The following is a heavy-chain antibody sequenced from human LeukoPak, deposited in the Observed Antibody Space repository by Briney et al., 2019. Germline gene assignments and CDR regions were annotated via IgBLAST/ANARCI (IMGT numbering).Heavy chain of an antibody. CDR2: TYYRSKWYN. D-gene: IGHD6-19*01. V-gene: IGHV6-1*01. Sequence: SQTLSLTCAISGDSVSSNSAAWNWIRQSPSRGLEWLGRTYYRSKWYNDYAVSVKSRITINPDTSKNQFSLQLNSVTPEDTAVYYCARGRGSGWYPLYAFDIWGQGTMVTVSS. CDR3: ARGRGSGWYPLYAFDI. CDR1: GDSVSSNSAA. J-gene: IGHJ3*02.